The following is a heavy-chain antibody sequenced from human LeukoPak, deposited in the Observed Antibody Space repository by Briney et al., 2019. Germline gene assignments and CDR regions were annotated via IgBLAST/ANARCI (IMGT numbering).Heavy chain of an antibody. Sequence: GASVRVSCKASAYTFTSYDMNWVRQATGQGLEWMGWLNPNSGNTGYAQKFQGRGTMARNTSISTAYMELSSLRSEDTAVYYCARGAPGSYCSGGSCPYFDYWGQGTLISVSS. D-gene: IGHD2-15*01. CDR1: AYTFTSYD. CDR3: ARGAPGSYCSGGSCPYFDY. V-gene: IGHV1-8*01. CDR2: LNPNSGNT. J-gene: IGHJ4*02.